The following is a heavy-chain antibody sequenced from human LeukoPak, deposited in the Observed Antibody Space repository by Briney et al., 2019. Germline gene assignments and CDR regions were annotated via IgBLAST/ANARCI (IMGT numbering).Heavy chain of an antibody. CDR2: INHSGST. CDR1: GGSFSGYY. Sequence: SETLSLTCAVYGGSFSGYYWSWIRQPPGKGLEWIGEINHSGSTNYNPSLKSRVTISVDTSKNQFSLKLSSVTAADTAVYYCARGNPYYYDSSGSNTTSYYFDYWGQGTLVTVSS. CDR3: ARGNPYYYDSSGSNTTSYYFDY. D-gene: IGHD3-22*01. V-gene: IGHV4-34*01. J-gene: IGHJ4*02.